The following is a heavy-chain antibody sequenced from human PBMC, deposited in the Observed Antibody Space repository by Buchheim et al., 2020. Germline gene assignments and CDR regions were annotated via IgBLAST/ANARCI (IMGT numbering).Heavy chain of an antibody. CDR1: GLTFSSHE. J-gene: IGHJ4*02. D-gene: IGHD6-13*01. Sequence: EVQLVESGGGLVQPGGSLRLSCAASGLTFSSHEMNWVRQAPGKGLEWISYISSSGDTIYYVDSVKGRFTISRDNTKNSLYLQMNSLRVEDTAVYYCARASWYSSRWPQRDYWGQGTL. CDR3: ARASWYSSRWPQRDY. V-gene: IGHV3-48*03. CDR2: ISSSGDTI.